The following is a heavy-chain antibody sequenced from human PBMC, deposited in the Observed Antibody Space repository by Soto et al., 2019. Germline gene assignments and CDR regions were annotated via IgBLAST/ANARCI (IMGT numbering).Heavy chain of an antibody. CDR1: GGSISGYY. J-gene: IGHJ5*02. D-gene: IGHD3-22*01. CDR3: ARQEKKFDNSGRSKTWFAP. CDR2: IYYSGST. Sequence: SETLSLTCTVSGGSISGYYWSWIRQSPGKGLEWIGYIYYSGSTNYNPSLKSRVSISVDTSKNQFSLRLTSVTAADTAIYYCARQEKKFDNSGRSKTWFAPWGQGTLVTVSS. V-gene: IGHV4-59*08.